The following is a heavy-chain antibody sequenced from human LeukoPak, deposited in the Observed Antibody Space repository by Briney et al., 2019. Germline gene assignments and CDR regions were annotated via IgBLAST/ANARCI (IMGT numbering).Heavy chain of an antibody. CDR3: ARDGPYSSGGYWFDP. CDR1: GGSISSYY. V-gene: IGHV4-59*01. Sequence: SETLSLTCTVSGGSISSYYWSWIRQPPGKGLEWIGYIYYSGRTNYNPSLKSRVTISVDTSKNQFSLKLSSVTAADTAVYYCARDGPYSSGGYWFDPWGQGTLVTVSS. CDR2: IYYSGRT. D-gene: IGHD6-19*01. J-gene: IGHJ5*02.